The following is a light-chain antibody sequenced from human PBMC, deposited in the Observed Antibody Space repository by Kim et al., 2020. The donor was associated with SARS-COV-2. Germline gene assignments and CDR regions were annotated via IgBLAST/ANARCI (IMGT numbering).Light chain of an antibody. Sequence: ERATRHCRARQSLNSSYLAWLAWYQQKPGQAPRLLIYGASSRATGIPDRFSGSGSGTDFTLTISRLEPEDFAVYYCQQYGGSPLTFGGGTKVDIK. CDR2: GAS. CDR3: QQYGGSPLT. J-gene: IGKJ4*01. V-gene: IGKV3-20*01. CDR1: QSLNSSY.